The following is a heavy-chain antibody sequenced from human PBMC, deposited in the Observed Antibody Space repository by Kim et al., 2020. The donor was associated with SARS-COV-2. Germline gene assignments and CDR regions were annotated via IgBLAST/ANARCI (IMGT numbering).Heavy chain of an antibody. Sequence: GGSLRLSCTASGFTFGDYAMSWFRQAPGKGLEWVGFIRSKAYGGTTEYAASVKGRFTISRDDSKSIAYLQMNSLKTEDTAVYYCTRDGREDTAMVTSSTEEFDPWGQGTLVTVSS. CDR3: TRDGREDTAMVTSSTEEFDP. V-gene: IGHV3-49*03. J-gene: IGHJ5*02. CDR2: IRSKAYGGTT. D-gene: IGHD5-18*01. CDR1: GFTFGDYA.